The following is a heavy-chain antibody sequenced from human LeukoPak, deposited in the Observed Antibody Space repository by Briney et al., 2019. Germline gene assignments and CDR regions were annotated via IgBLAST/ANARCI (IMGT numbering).Heavy chain of an antibody. CDR3: ARHDYYYYYGMVV. V-gene: IGHV4-59*08. CDR2: IYYSGST. CDR1: GGSISSYY. J-gene: IGHJ6*02. Sequence: TSETLSLTCAVSGGSISSYYWSWIRQPPGKGLEWIGYIYYSGSTNYNPSLKSRVTISVDTSKNQFSLKLSSVTAADTAVYYCARHDYYYYYGMVVWGQGTTVTVSS.